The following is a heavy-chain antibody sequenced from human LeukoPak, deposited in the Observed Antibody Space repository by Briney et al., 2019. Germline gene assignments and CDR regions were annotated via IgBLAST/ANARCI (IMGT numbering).Heavy chain of an antibody. Sequence: PSETLSLTCTVSGGSISSSSYYWGWIRQPPGKGLEWIGSIYYSGSTYYNPSLKSRVTISVDTSKNQFSLKLSSVTAADTAVYYCARSDYSNPFLGFNYWGQGTLVTVSS. D-gene: IGHD4-11*01. CDR3: ARSDYSNPFLGFNY. CDR2: IYYSGST. J-gene: IGHJ4*02. V-gene: IGHV4-39*07. CDR1: GGSISSSSYY.